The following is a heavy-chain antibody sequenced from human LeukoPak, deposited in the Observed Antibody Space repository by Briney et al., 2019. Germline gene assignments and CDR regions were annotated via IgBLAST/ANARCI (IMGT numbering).Heavy chain of an antibody. CDR3: ARHPYGDYYFDY. CDR1: GGTFSSYA. CDR2: IIPIFGTA. J-gene: IGHJ4*02. Sequence: SVEVSCKASGGTFSSYAISWVRQAPGQGLEWMGRIIPIFGTANYAQKFQGRVTITTDESTGTAYMELSSLRSEDTAVYYCARHPYGDYYFDYWGQGTLVTVSS. V-gene: IGHV1-69*05. D-gene: IGHD4-17*01.